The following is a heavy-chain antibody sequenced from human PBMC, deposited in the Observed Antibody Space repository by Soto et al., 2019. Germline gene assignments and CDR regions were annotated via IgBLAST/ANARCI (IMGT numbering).Heavy chain of an antibody. CDR3: AGGFCTRTSCNDYDK. CDR2: FDPEDGET. Sequence: QVQLVQSGAEVKKPGASVKVSCKVSGSTLAELAIQWVRQAPGKGLEWMGGFDPEDGETFYAQKFQGRVTMTEDKSTETAYMELRSLRSEDTAVYFCAGGFCTRTSCNDYDKWGQGTLVAVSS. D-gene: IGHD2-2*01. J-gene: IGHJ4*02. CDR1: GSTLAELA. V-gene: IGHV1-24*01.